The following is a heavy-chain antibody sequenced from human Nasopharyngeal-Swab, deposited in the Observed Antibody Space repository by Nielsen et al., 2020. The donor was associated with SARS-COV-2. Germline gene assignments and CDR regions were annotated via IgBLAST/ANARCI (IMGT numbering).Heavy chain of an antibody. D-gene: IGHD1-26*01. J-gene: IGHJ3*02. CDR3: ARDLHYAFDI. Sequence: GESLKISCAASGFTFSTYGMHWVRQAPGKGLEWVAVISYDGSNKYYADSVKGRFTISRDNAKNSLYLQMNSLRDEDTAIYYCARDLHYAFDIWGQGTMVTVSS. CDR1: GFTFSTYG. V-gene: IGHV3-30*03. CDR2: ISYDGSNK.